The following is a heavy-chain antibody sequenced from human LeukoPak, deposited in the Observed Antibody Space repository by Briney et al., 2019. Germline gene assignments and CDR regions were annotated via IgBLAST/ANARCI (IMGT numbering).Heavy chain of an antibody. CDR3: ARGPYSYDSSGAFDI. CDR2: INHSGST. V-gene: IGHV4-34*01. D-gene: IGHD3-22*01. J-gene: IGHJ3*02. Sequence: SETLSLTCAVYGGPFSGYYWSWIRQPPGKGLEWIGEINHSGSTNYNPSLKSRVTISVDTSKSQFSLKLSSVTAADTAVYFCARGPYSYDSSGAFDIWGQGTMVTVSS. CDR1: GGPFSGYY.